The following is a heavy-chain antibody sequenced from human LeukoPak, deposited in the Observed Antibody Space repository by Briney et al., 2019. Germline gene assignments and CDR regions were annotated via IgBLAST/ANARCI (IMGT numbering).Heavy chain of an antibody. D-gene: IGHD3-22*01. CDR2: LSTDGSST. CDR1: GFTFSSYW. J-gene: IGHJ4*02. Sequence: GGSLRLSCAASGFTFSSYWMHWVRQAPGKGLVWLSRLSTDGSSTSYADSVKGRFTISRDNAKNTLYLQMNSLRAEDTAVYYCARDEDDSSGYKRFAYWGQGTLLPVFS. CDR3: ARDEDDSSGYKRFAY. V-gene: IGHV3-74*01.